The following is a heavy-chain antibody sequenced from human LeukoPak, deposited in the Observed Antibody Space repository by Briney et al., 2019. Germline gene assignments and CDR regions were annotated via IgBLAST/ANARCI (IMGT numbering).Heavy chain of an antibody. Sequence: TGGSLRLSCAASGFTFSSYSMNWVRQAPGKGLEWLSYISSSDTTIYYADSVKGRFTISRDNAKNSLYLQMNSLRAEDTAVYYCARDFFPVVDSTWYEIGYWGQGTLVTVSS. V-gene: IGHV3-48*04. CDR2: ISSSDTTI. CDR3: ARDFFPVVDSTWYEIGY. D-gene: IGHD2-21*01. CDR1: GFTFSSYS. J-gene: IGHJ4*02.